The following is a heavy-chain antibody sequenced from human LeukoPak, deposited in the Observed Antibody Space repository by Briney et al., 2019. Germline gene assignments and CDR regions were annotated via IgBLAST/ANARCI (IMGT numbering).Heavy chain of an antibody. V-gene: IGHV4-34*01. J-gene: IGHJ4*02. D-gene: IGHD3-16*02. Sequence: SETPSLTCAVYGGSFSGYFWSWIRQPPGKGLEWIGEINHTGSTNYNPSLKSRVTISVDTSKNQFSLKVSSVTDADTAVYYCARSKDYVWGTYRWALGYWGQGTLVTVSS. CDR2: INHTGST. CDR3: ARSKDYVWGTYRWALGY. CDR1: GGSFSGYF.